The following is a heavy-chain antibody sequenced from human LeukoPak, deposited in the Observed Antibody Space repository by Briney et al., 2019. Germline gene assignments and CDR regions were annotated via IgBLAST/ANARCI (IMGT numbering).Heavy chain of an antibody. Sequence: GASVKVSCKASGGTFSSYAISWVRQAPGQGLEWMGRIIPILGIANYAQKFQGRVTITADKSTSTAYMELSSLRSEDTAVYYCARGAKETSSKYNWFDPWGQGTLVTVPS. CDR2: IIPILGIA. J-gene: IGHJ5*02. V-gene: IGHV1-69*04. D-gene: IGHD4/OR15-4a*01. CDR1: GGTFSSYA. CDR3: ARGAKETSSKYNWFDP.